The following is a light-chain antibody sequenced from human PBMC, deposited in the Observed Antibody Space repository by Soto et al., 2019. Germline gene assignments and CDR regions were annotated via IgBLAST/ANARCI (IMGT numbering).Light chain of an antibody. J-gene: IGKJ1*01. V-gene: IGKV3-15*01. CDR3: HQHNNWWT. Sequence: VITQSPATLSVAPWERATLSCRASRSVSSNLAWYQQKPGQAPRLLIYGASTRAAGIPARFSGSGSGTDFTLTITSLQSEDFGVYYCHQHNNWWTFGQGTKVDIK. CDR2: GAS. CDR1: RSVSSN.